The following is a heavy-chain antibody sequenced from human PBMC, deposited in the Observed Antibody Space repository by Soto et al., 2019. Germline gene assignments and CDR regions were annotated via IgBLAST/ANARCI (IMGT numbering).Heavy chain of an antibody. CDR2: ISGSGIST. D-gene: IGHD6-19*01. V-gene: IGHV3-23*01. Sequence: EVQLLESGGGLVQPGGSLRLSCAASGFTFSSYAMSWVRQAPGKGLEWVSAISGSGISTYYADSVKGRFTISRDNSKNTLYLQMNSLRAEDTAVYYCANEKAYGSGWDGMDVWGQGNTVTVSS. J-gene: IGHJ6*02. CDR3: ANEKAYGSGWDGMDV. CDR1: GFTFSSYA.